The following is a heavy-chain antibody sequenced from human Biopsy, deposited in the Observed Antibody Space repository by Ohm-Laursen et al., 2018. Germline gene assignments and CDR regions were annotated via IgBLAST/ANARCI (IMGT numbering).Heavy chain of an antibody. CDR3: ARMKGRGYFDY. Sequence: SDTLSLTCGVSGFSISSGFHWAWIRQPPGKGLERIGFIYRTGTTTYNPSFKSRVAMAVDTSKNQFSPTLNSVTAADTAVYYCARMKGRGYFDYWGQGTLVIVSS. CDR1: GFSISSGFH. D-gene: IGHD2-15*01. V-gene: IGHV4-38-2*01. CDR2: IYRTGTT. J-gene: IGHJ4*02.